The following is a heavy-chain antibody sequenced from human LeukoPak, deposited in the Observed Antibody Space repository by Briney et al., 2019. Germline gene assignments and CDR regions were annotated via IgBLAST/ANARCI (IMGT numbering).Heavy chain of an antibody. V-gene: IGHV3-53*01. CDR3: ARETFDMNYALFQH. J-gene: IGHJ1*01. D-gene: IGHD2-2*01. CDR1: GFTFSSYA. Sequence: GGSLRLSCAASGFTFSSYAMSWVRQAPGKGLEWVSVIYSGGSTYYADSVKGRFTISRDNSKNTLYLQMNSLRAEDTAVYYCARETFDMNYALFQHWGQGTLVTVSS. CDR2: IYSGGST.